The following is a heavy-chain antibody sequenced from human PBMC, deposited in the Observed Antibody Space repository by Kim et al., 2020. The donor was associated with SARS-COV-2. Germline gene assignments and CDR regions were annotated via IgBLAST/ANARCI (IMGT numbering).Heavy chain of an antibody. J-gene: IGHJ4*02. D-gene: IGHD3-16*01. CDR1: GFTFSDHF. CDR2: IRNKANSYST. CDR3: TRTRGGLGGY. Sequence: GGSLRLSCAASGFTFSDHFMDWVRQAPGKGLEWVGRIRNKANSYSTEYAASGKGRFTISRDESKNSLYLQMNSLKTEDTAVYDCTRTRGGLGGYWGQGTL. V-gene: IGHV3-72*01.